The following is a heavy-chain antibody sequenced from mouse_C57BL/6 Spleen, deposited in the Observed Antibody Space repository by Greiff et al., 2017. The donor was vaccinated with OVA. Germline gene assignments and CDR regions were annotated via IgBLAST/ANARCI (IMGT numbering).Heavy chain of an antibody. D-gene: IGHD2-4*01. Sequence: DVMLVESGGGLVKPGGSLKLSCAASGFTFSDYGMHWVRQAPEKGLGWVAYISSGSSTIYYADTVKGRFTISRDNAKNTLFLQMTSLRSEDTAMYYCARGDYDYDDWYFDVWGTGTTVTVSS. CDR3: ARGDYDYDDWYFDV. CDR2: ISSGSSTI. V-gene: IGHV5-17*01. J-gene: IGHJ1*03. CDR1: GFTFSDYG.